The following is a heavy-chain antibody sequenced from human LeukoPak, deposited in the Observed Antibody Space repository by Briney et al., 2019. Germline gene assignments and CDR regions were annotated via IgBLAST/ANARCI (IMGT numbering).Heavy chain of an antibody. CDR2: INYSGST. J-gene: IGHJ4*02. D-gene: IGHD3-10*01. CDR1: GGSISSSSYY. V-gene: IGHV4-39*07. CDR3: ASTRSGGEWLPRAVDY. Sequence: TSETLSLTCTVSGGSISSSSYYWGWIRQPPGKGLEWIGSINYSGSTYYNPSLKSRVTISVDRSKNQFSLKPSSVTAADTAVYYCASTRSGGEWLPRAVDYWGQGTLVTVSS.